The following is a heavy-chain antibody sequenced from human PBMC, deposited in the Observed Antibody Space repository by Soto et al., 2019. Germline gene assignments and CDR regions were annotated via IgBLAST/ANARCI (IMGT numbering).Heavy chain of an antibody. CDR3: AKANYGDYSFYY. D-gene: IGHD4-17*01. CDR2: ISGSGGST. CDR1: GFTFSSYA. J-gene: IGHJ4*02. Sequence: EVQLLESGGGLVQPGGSLRLSCAASGFTFSSYAMSWVRQAPGKGLEWVSAISGSGGSTYYADSVKGRFTISRDNSKNTLYLEMNSLRAEDTAVYYCAKANYGDYSFYYWGQGTLVTVSS. V-gene: IGHV3-23*01.